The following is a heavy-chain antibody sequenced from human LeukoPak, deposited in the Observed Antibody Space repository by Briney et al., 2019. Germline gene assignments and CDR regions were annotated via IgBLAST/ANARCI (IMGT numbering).Heavy chain of an antibody. D-gene: IGHD2-21*01. Sequence: GSLRLSCSASGFTFSSYAMHWVRQAPGKGLEYVSAMSSNGGSTYYADSVKGRFTISRDNSKNTLYLQMSSLRAEDTAVYYCARVWQSNSGVDYWGQGTLVTVSS. CDR2: MSSNGGST. CDR1: GFTFSSYA. V-gene: IGHV3-64D*06. J-gene: IGHJ4*02. CDR3: ARVWQSNSGVDY.